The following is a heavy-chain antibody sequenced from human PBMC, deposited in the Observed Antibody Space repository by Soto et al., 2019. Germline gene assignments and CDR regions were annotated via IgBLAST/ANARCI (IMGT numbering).Heavy chain of an antibody. CDR3: ARSKAASFVIPEKNNWLDS. D-gene: IGHD2-15*01. CDR1: GYTFTSYA. CDR2: INAGNGNT. V-gene: IGHV1-3*01. Sequence: ASVKVSCKASGYTFTSYAMHWVRQAPGQRLEWMGWINAGNGNTKYSQKFQGRVTITRDTSASTAYMELSSLRSEDTAVYYCARSKAASFVIPEKNNWLDSWGQGTLVTVSS. J-gene: IGHJ5*01.